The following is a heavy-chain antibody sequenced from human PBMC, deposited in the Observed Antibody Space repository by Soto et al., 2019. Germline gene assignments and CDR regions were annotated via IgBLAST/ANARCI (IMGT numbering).Heavy chain of an antibody. CDR1: GGSFSGYY. Sequence: SETLSLTCAVYGGSFSGYYWSWIRQPPGKGLEWIGEINHSGSTNYNPSLKSRVTISVDTSKNQFSLKLSSVTAADTAVYYCARLGYCSGGSCYQRGGYYYYCGMDVWGQGTTVTVSS. CDR2: INHSGST. D-gene: IGHD2-15*01. J-gene: IGHJ6*02. CDR3: ARLGYCSGGSCYQRGGYYYYCGMDV. V-gene: IGHV4-34*01.